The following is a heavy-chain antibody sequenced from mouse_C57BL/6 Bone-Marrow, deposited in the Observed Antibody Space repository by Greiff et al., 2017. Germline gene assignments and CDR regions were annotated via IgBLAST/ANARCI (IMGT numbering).Heavy chain of an antibody. D-gene: IGHD4-1*01. CDR2: INPNNGGT. Sequence: EVKLMESGPELVKPGASVKMSCKASGYTFTDYNMHWVKQSHGKSLEWIGYINPNNGGTSYNQKFKGKATLTVNKSSSTAYMELRSLTSEDSAVYYCARGKLAPFAYWGQGTLVTVSA. J-gene: IGHJ3*01. CDR1: GYTFTDYN. V-gene: IGHV1-22*01. CDR3: ARGKLAPFAY.